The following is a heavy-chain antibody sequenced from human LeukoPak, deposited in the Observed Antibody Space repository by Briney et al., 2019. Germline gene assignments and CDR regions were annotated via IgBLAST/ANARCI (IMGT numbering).Heavy chain of an antibody. V-gene: IGHV4-30-4*01. CDR2: IYYRGST. J-gene: IGHJ5*02. CDR1: GGSFISGDYY. Sequence: SQTLSLTFTVSGGSFISGDYYWRWLRQPPGKGLEWLGYIYYRGSTYYNPSLKSRVTISVDTSKNQFSLKLSSVAAADTAVYYCAREPLPLNTPSWFDPWGQGTLVTVSS. CDR3: AREPLPLNTPSWFDP.